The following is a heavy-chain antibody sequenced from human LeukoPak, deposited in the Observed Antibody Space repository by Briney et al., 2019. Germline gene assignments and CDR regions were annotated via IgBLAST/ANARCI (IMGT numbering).Heavy chain of an antibody. Sequence: GGSLRLSCAASGFTFSNYGMHWVRQAPGKGLEWVAVIWYDGSNKFYADSVKGRFTISRDNSKNTLYLRMNSLRAEDTAVYYCARDRAAADLDYWGQGTLVTVSS. D-gene: IGHD6-13*01. CDR1: GFTFSNYG. V-gene: IGHV3-33*01. CDR3: ARDRAAADLDY. CDR2: IWYDGSNK. J-gene: IGHJ4*02.